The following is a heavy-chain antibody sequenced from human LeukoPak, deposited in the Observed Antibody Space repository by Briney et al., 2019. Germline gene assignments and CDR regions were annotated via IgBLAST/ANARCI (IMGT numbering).Heavy chain of an antibody. J-gene: IGHJ3*02. CDR1: GGSISSYY. CDR2: IYYSGST. V-gene: IGHV4-59*08. D-gene: IGHD3-3*01. CDR3: ARHKGFLEWLPHDAFDI. Sequence: SETLSLTCTVSGGSISSYYWSWIRQPPGKGLEWIGYIYYSGSTNYNTSLKSRVTISVDTSKNQFSLKLSSVTAADTAVYYCARHKGFLEWLPHDAFDIWGQGTMVTVSS.